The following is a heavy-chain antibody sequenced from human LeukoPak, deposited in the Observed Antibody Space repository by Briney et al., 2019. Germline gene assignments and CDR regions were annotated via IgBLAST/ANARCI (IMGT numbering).Heavy chain of an antibody. CDR1: GGTFSSYT. D-gene: IGHD6-6*01. CDR2: IIPILGIA. J-gene: IGHJ6*03. Sequence: ASVKVSCKASGGTFSSYTISWVRQAPGQGLEWMGRIIPILGIANYAQKFQGRVTITADKSTSTAYMELSSLRSEDTAVYYCAEGISSSSTKRSYYYMDVWGKGTTVTVSS. CDR3: AEGISSSSTKRSYYYMDV. V-gene: IGHV1-69*02.